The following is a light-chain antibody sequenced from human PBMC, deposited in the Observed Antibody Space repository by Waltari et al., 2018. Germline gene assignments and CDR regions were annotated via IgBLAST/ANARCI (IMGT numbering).Light chain of an antibody. CDR2: RNN. Sequence: QSVLTQPPSVSGAPGQRGNISCPGGSSNIGAPYNVPWSQQLPGTAPKLLIYRNNNRPSGVPDRFSGSKSDTSAYLAITGLQAEDEADYYCQSYDSSLSGLVVFGGGTKLTVL. J-gene: IGLJ2*01. CDR3: QSYDSSLSGLVV. CDR1: SSNIGAPYN. V-gene: IGLV1-40*01.